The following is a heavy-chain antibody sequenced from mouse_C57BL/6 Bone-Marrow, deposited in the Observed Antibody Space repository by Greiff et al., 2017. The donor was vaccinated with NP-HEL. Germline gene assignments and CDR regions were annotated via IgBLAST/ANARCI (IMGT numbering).Heavy chain of an antibody. Sequence: DVKLVESEGGLVQPGSSMKLSCTASGFTFSDYYMAWVRQVPEKGLEWVANINYDGSSTYYLDSFKSRFIISRDNAKNILYLQMSSLKSEDTATYYCARVPYEDYFDYWGQGTTLTVSS. CDR3: ARVPYEDYFDY. CDR2: INYDGSST. J-gene: IGHJ2*01. D-gene: IGHD1-1*01. V-gene: IGHV5-16*01. CDR1: GFTFSDYY.